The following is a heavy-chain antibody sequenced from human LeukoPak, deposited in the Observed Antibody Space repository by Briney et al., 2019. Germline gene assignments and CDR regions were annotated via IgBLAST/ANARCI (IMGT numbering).Heavy chain of an antibody. CDR3: ANGDGFDY. V-gene: IGHV3-7*01. J-gene: IGHJ4*02. D-gene: IGHD5-24*01. CDR1: GFTFGTYR. CDR2: IKQDGSEK. Sequence: PGGSLRLSCATSGFTFGTYRMSWVRQAPGKGLEWVANIKQDGSEKYYVDSVKGRFTISRDNAKNSLYLQMNSLRAEDTAVYYCANGDGFDYWGQGTLVTVSS.